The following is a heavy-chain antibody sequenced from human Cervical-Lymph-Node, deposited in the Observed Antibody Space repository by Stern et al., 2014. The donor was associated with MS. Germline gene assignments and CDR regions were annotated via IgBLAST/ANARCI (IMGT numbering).Heavy chain of an antibody. CDR3: ARGGRGYLTLRGDPFDF. Sequence: QMQLVQSGAEVKKPGASVKVSCKASGYSFSNYGISWVRQAPGIGLEWMGWVSAYSGRTNYAQKFQGRVTMTTDRSTSTAYMEMRSLTSDDTAVYYCARGGRGYLTLRGDPFDFWGQGTMVTVSS. V-gene: IGHV1-18*04. CDR2: VSAYSGRT. J-gene: IGHJ3*01. D-gene: IGHD2-15*01. CDR1: GYSFSNYG.